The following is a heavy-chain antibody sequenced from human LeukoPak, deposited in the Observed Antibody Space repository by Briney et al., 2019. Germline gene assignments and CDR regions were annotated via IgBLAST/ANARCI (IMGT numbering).Heavy chain of an antibody. J-gene: IGHJ4*02. CDR3: AKVVGTGTTPTDY. CDR1: GFTIRDFT. CDR2: ITGVNT. V-gene: IGHV3-21*01. Sequence: PGGSLRLSCKVSGFTIRDFTMNWVRQAPGRGLEWVSSITGVNTKYADSVKGRFTVSRDIGERSLYLQLNTLRVEDTAVYYCAKVVGTGTTPTDYWGQGPLVTVSS. D-gene: IGHD1-1*01.